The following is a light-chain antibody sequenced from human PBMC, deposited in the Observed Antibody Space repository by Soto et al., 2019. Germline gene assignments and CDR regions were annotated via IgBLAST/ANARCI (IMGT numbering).Light chain of an antibody. CDR2: SNN. J-gene: IGLJ3*02. CDR1: SSNIGSNT. V-gene: IGLV1-44*01. CDR3: AAWDDSLNAWV. Sequence: QSALTQPPSASGTPGQRVTISCSGSSSNIGSNTVNWYQQLPGTAPKLLIYSNNQRPSGVPDRSSGSKSGTSASLAISGLQSEDEADYYCAAWDDSLNAWVFGGGTKVTVL.